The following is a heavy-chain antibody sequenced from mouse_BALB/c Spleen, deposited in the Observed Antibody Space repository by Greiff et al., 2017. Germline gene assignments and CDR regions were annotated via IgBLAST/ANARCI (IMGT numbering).Heavy chain of an antibody. CDR1: GFTFTDYY. D-gene: IGHD1-1*01. Sequence: EVQGVESGGGLVQPGGSLRLSCATSGFTFTDYYMSWVRQPPGKALEWLGFIRNKANGYTTEYSASVKGRFTISRDNSQSILYLQMNTLRAEDSATYYCARALITTVVSPMDYWGQGTSVTVSS. CDR3: ARALITTVVSPMDY. V-gene: IGHV7-3*02. CDR2: IRNKANGYTT. J-gene: IGHJ4*01.